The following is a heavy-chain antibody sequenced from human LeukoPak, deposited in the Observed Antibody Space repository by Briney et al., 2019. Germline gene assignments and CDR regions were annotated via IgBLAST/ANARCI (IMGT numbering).Heavy chain of an antibody. V-gene: IGHV1-2*02. CDR1: GYSFTDYH. Sequence: ASVKVSCKASGYSFTDYHMHWVRQAPGKGLEWMGWINPNSGGTNYAQKFQGRVTMTRDTSISTAYMELSSLRSDDTALYYCARGYDYGDYRWFDPWGQGTLVTVSS. D-gene: IGHD4-17*01. CDR3: ARGYDYGDYRWFDP. CDR2: INPNSGGT. J-gene: IGHJ5*02.